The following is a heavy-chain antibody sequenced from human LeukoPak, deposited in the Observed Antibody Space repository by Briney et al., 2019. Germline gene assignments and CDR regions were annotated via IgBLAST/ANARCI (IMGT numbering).Heavy chain of an antibody. CDR1: GVTVSSGSYY. Sequence: SSETLSLTCTVSGVTVSSGSYYWRWLRQPPGKGLEWIGYVYYSGSTNYNPSLKSRTTITVNTSKNQFPLKLSSVTAADTAVYYCARDRFIVGGIFHYWGQGTLATVSS. J-gene: IGHJ4*02. V-gene: IGHV4-61*01. D-gene: IGHD1-26*01. CDR3: ARDRFIVGGIFHY. CDR2: VYYSGST.